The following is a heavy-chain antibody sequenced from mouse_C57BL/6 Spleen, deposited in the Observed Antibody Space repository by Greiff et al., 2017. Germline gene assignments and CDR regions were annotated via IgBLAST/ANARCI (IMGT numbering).Heavy chain of an antibody. Sequence: VKLVESGPGLVAPSQSLSITCTVSGFSLTSYGVDWVRQSPGKGLEWLGVIWGVGSTNYNSALKSRLSISKDNSKSQVFLKMNSLQADDTAMYYCARLYYGNLRDAMDYWGQGTSVTVSS. CDR1: GFSLTSYG. CDR2: IWGVGST. V-gene: IGHV2-6*01. CDR3: ARLYYGNLRDAMDY. J-gene: IGHJ4*01. D-gene: IGHD2-1*01.